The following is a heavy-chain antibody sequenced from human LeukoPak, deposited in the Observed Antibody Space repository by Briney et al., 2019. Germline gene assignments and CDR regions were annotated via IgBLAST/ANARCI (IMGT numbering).Heavy chain of an antibody. D-gene: IGHD3-22*01. CDR3: TRLSGYYYEWFDP. J-gene: IGHJ5*02. Sequence: GGSLGLSCATSGFTFSGSALHWVRQASGKGLEWVGRIRSKANSYATAYAASVKGRFTISRDDSKNTAYLQMNSLKTEDTAVYYCTRLSGYYYEWFDPWGQGTLVTVSS. V-gene: IGHV3-73*01. CDR1: GFTFSGSA. CDR2: IRSKANSYAT.